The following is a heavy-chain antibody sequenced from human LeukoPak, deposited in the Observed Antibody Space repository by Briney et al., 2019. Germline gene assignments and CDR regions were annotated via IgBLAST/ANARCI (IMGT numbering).Heavy chain of an antibody. CDR2: INPNSGGT. V-gene: IGHV1-2*02. Sequence: GASVKVSCKASGYTFTGYYMHWVRQAPGQGLEWMGWINPNSGGTNYAQKFQGRVTMTRDTSISTAYMELSRLRSDDTAVYYCARDGRRYYGSGSYYQIDYWGQGTLVTVSS. CDR3: ARDGRRYYGSGSYYQIDY. CDR1: GYTFTGYY. J-gene: IGHJ4*02. D-gene: IGHD3-10*01.